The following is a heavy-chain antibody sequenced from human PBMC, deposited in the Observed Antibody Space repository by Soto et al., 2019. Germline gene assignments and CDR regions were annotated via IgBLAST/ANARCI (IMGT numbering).Heavy chain of an antibody. D-gene: IGHD5-18*01. CDR3: ARRGYSYGHGY. CDR1: GGSFSGYY. J-gene: IGHJ4*02. Sequence: SETLSLTCAVYGGSFSGYYWSWIRQPPGKGLEWIGEINHSGSTNYNPSLKSRVTISVDTSKNQFSLKLSSVTAADTAVYYCARRGYSYGHGYWGQGTLVTVSS. V-gene: IGHV4-34*01. CDR2: INHSGST.